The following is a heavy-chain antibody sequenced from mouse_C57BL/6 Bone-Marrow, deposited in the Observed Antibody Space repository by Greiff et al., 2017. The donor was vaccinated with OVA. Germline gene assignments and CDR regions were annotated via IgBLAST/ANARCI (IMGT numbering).Heavy chain of an antibody. J-gene: IGHJ1*03. CDR3: ARDTTVLYWCFDV. V-gene: IGHV1-59*01. D-gene: IGHD1-1*01. CDR2: IDPSDSYT. CDR1: GYTFTSYW. Sequence: QVQLQQPGAELVRPGTSVKLSCKASGYTFTSYWMHWVKQRPGQGLEWIGVIDPSDSYTNYNQKFKGKATLTVDTSSSTAYMQLSSLTSEDSAVYYCARDTTVLYWCFDVWGTGTTVTVSS.